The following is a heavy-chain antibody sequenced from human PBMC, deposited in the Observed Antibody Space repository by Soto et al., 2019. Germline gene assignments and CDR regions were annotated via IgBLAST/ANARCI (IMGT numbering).Heavy chain of an antibody. J-gene: IGHJ4*02. CDR1: GFTFNIYS. D-gene: IGHD6-19*01. CDR2: ITSDTATI. V-gene: IGHV3-48*02. Sequence: EVQLVESGGGLVQPGGSLRLSCAASGFTFNIYSMNWVRQAPGKGLEWVSYITSDTATIHYADSVRGRFTISRDNAENSLFLQMNSLRDEETAAYYCAGSVAGPFDYWGQRALVTVSS. CDR3: AGSVAGPFDY.